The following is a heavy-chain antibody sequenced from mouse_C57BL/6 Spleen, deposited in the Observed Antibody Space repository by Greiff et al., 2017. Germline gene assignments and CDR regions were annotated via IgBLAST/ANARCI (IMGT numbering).Heavy chain of an antibody. CDR3: ARSGSSYVDWYFDV. CDR2: IWSGGST. J-gene: IGHJ1*03. Sequence: QVHVKQSGPGLVQPSQSLSITCTVSGFSLTSYGVHWVRQSPGKGLEWLGVIWSGGSTDYNAAFISRLSISKDNSKSQVFFKMNSLQADDTAIYYCARSGSSYVDWYFDVWGTGTTVTVSS. D-gene: IGHD1-1*01. CDR1: GFSLTSYG. V-gene: IGHV2-2*01.